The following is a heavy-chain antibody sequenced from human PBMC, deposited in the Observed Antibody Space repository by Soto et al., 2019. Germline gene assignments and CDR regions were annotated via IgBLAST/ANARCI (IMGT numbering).Heavy chain of an antibody. J-gene: IGHJ4*02. V-gene: IGHV1-69*02. CDR1: GGTFRNYP. CDR3: ARGPLVVLNYFES. Sequence: QVQLVQSGTEVKKPGSSVKVSCKASGGTFRNYPINWVRQAPGQGLEWMGSIFPLTDIPDYAQNFQARLTISADKSKSTAYMELSSLTSEDTAMYFCARGPLVVLNYFESWGQGTLVTVSS. CDR2: IFPLTDIP.